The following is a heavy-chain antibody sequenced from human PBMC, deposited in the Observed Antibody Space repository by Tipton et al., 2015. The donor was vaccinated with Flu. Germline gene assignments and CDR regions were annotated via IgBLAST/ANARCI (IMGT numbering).Heavy chain of an antibody. CDR1: GDSIRNDYF. J-gene: IGHJ5*02. V-gene: IGHV4-38-2*01. D-gene: IGHD4-11*01. CDR2: IHRSGST. Sequence: TLSLTCAVSGDSIRNDYFWGWIRQPPGKGLEWIATIHRSGSTKYNPSLKSRVTISVDRSTNQFSLKLTSVTAADTAVYYGARRDFSNYVSEPKNWFDPWGQGTLVTVSS. CDR3: ARRDFSNYVSEPKNWFDP.